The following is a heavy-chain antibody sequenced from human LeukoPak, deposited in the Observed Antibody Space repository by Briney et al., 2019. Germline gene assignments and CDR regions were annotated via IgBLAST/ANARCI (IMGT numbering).Heavy chain of an antibody. D-gene: IGHD4/OR15-4a*01. CDR3: ARTRADDY. CDR2: IKQDGSEK. Sequence: GGSLRLSCAASGFTFGSYWMSWVRQAPGKGLEWVANIKQDGSEKYYVDSVKGRFTISRDNAKNSLHLQMNSLRAEDTAVYYCARTRADDYWGQGTLVTVSS. CDR1: GFTFGSYW. J-gene: IGHJ4*02. V-gene: IGHV3-7*01.